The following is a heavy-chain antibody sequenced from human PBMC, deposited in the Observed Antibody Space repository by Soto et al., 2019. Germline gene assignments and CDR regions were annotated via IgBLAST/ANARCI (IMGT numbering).Heavy chain of an antibody. J-gene: IGHJ6*02. Sequence: SETLSLTRAFYGGSYSGYCWTWKRQPPGKGLGWVGDMNHSGSTNYNPSLKSRVTISVDAAKNQFSLKVSAVTAADTAVYYCARLHLPDTFHYYGMDVWGQGTTVT. CDR1: GGSYSGYC. CDR2: MNHSGST. V-gene: IGHV4-34*01. CDR3: ARLHLPDTFHYYGMDV. D-gene: IGHD2-2*01.